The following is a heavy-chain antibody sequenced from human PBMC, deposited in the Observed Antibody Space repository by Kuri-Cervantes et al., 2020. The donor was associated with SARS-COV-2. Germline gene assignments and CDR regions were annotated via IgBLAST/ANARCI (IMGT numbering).Heavy chain of an antibody. V-gene: IGHV4-39*07. D-gene: IGHD3-3*01. CDR1: GGSIRSSSYY. CDR2: INHSGST. Sequence: ETLSLTCTVSGGSIRSSSYYWSWIRQPPGKGLEWIGEINHSGSTNDNPSLKSRVTISVDTSKNQFSLKLSSVTAADTAVYYCARVGHQFSTDFWSGYREASNWFDPWGQGTLVTVSS. CDR3: ARVGHQFSTDFWSGYREASNWFDP. J-gene: IGHJ5*02.